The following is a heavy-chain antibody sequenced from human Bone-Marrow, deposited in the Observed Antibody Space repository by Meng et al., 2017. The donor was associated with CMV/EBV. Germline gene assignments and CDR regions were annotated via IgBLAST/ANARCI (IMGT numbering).Heavy chain of an antibody. CDR3: ARSYGDYVGGDY. D-gene: IGHD4-17*01. CDR1: GYTFTGYY. Sequence: ASVKVSCKASGYTFTGYYMHWVRQAPGQGLEWMGWINPNSGGTNYAQKFQGRVTMTRDTSTSTAYMELRSLRSDDTAVYYCARSYGDYVGGDYWGQGTLVTVSS. CDR2: INPNSGGT. V-gene: IGHV1-2*02. J-gene: IGHJ4*02.